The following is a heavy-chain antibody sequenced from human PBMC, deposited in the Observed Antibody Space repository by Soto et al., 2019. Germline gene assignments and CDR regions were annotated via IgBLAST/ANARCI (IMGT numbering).Heavy chain of an antibody. Sequence: GSLRLSCAASGFPFSSTDMTWVRQAPGKGLEWVSTIDGSGGTTYYADSVKGRFTISRDNSINTVFLQMNSLRADDTALYFCAKNSGWFNTWSQGALVTVSS. D-gene: IGHD3-10*01. CDR1: GFPFSSTD. V-gene: IGHV3-23*01. J-gene: IGHJ5*02. CDR2: IDGSGGTT. CDR3: AKNSGWFNT.